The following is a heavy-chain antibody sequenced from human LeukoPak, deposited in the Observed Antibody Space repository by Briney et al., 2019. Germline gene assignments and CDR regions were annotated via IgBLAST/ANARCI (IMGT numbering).Heavy chain of an antibody. J-gene: IGHJ4*02. V-gene: IGHV1-18*01. CDR2: ISAYNGNT. D-gene: IGHD5-24*01. CDR1: GYTFTSYG. CDR3: ARDLFEPPRDGYNFDY. Sequence: ASVKVSCKASGYTFTSYGISWVRQAPGQGLEWMGWISAYNGNTNYAQKLQGRVTMTTDTSTSTAYMELRSLRSDDTAVYYCARDLFEPPRDGYNFDYWGQGTLVTVSS.